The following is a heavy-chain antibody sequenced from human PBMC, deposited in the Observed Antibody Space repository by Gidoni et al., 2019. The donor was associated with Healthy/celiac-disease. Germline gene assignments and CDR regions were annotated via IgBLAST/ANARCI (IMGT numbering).Heavy chain of an antibody. CDR3: ARDLTPDNYDSSGYYYRVPDY. Sequence: QVQLVQSGAEVKKPGASVKVSCKASGYTFTSYYMHWVRKAPGQGLEWKGINNPSGGSTSYEQKVQGRVTMTRDTSTSTVYMELSSLRSEDTAVYYCARDLTPDNYDSSGYYYRVPDYWGQGTLVTVSS. V-gene: IGHV1-46*01. J-gene: IGHJ4*02. D-gene: IGHD3-22*01. CDR2: NNPSGGST. CDR1: GYTFTSYY.